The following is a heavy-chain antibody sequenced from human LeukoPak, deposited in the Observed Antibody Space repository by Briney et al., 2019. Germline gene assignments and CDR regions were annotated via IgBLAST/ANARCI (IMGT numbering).Heavy chain of an antibody. D-gene: IGHD3-16*01. CDR2: ISGSGHST. J-gene: IGHJ6*02. CDR3: ARGGGLDV. CDR1: KSTFSSFA. V-gene: IGHV3-23*01. Sequence: GGSLRLSCAASKSTFSSFAITWVRQAPGKGLEWVSSISGSGHSTYYADSVRGRFTISRDNSKNTLYLQMSNLRAEDTAVYFCARGGGLDVWGQGATVTVSS.